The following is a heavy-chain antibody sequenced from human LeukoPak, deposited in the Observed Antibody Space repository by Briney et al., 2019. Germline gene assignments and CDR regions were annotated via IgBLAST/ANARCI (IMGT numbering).Heavy chain of an antibody. Sequence: GASVKVSCKASGYTFTSYDINWVRQATGQGLEWMGWMNPNSGNTGYAQKFQGRVTMTRDTSISTVYMELSRLRSDDTAVYYCARADYDSSGYYPYYFDYWGQGTLVTVSS. CDR2: MNPNSGNT. CDR1: GYTFTSYD. D-gene: IGHD3-22*01. J-gene: IGHJ4*02. V-gene: IGHV1-8*01. CDR3: ARADYDSSGYYPYYFDY.